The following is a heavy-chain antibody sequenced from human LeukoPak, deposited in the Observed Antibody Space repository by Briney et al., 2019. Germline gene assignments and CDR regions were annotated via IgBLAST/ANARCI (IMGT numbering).Heavy chain of an antibody. CDR2: IKQDGSEK. CDR3: AKGMVRGGYYMDV. J-gene: IGHJ6*03. D-gene: IGHD3-10*01. Sequence: GGSLRLSCAASGFTFSSYWMSWVRQAPGKGLEWVANIKQDGSEKYYVDSVKGRFTISRDNAKNSLYLQMNSLRAEDTAVYYCAKGMVRGGYYMDVWGKGTTVTVSS. V-gene: IGHV3-7*01. CDR1: GFTFSSYW.